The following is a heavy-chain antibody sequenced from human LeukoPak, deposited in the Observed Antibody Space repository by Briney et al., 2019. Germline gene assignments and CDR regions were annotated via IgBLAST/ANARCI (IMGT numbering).Heavy chain of an antibody. V-gene: IGHV3-66*02. CDR3: AKDSGPDAFDI. CDR2: IYSGGST. Sequence: GGSLRLSCAASGFTVSSNYMSWVRQAPGKGLEWVSVIYSGGSTYYADSVKGRFTISRDNSKNTLYLQMNSLRAEDTAVYYCAKDSGPDAFDIWGQGTMVTASS. J-gene: IGHJ3*02. D-gene: IGHD1-26*01. CDR1: GFTVSSNY.